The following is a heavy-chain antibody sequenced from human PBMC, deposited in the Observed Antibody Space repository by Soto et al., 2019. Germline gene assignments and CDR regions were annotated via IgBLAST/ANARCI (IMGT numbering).Heavy chain of an antibody. CDR1: GGSTSSYC. Sequence: PAETLSLTCTVSGGSTSSYCWSWIRQPPGKGLEWIGYIYYSGSTNYNPSLKSRVTISVDTSKNQFSLKLSSVTAADTAVYYCARVPRYCSSTSCYSPFDPWGQGTLVTVSS. CDR2: IYYSGST. D-gene: IGHD2-2*02. CDR3: ARVPRYCSSTSCYSPFDP. J-gene: IGHJ5*02. V-gene: IGHV4-59*01.